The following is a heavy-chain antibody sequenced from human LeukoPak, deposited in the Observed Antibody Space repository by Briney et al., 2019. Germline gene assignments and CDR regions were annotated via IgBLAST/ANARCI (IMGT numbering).Heavy chain of an antibody. D-gene: IGHD6-19*01. CDR3: ATEPRVVLAGYYYYYMDV. Sequence: RASVKVSCKVSGYTLTELSMHWVRQAPGKGLEWMGGFDPEDGETIYAQKFQGRVTMTEDTSTDTAYMELSSLTSEDTAVYYCATEPRVVLAGYYYYYMDVWGKGTTVTISS. V-gene: IGHV1-24*01. J-gene: IGHJ6*03. CDR2: FDPEDGET. CDR1: GYTLTELS.